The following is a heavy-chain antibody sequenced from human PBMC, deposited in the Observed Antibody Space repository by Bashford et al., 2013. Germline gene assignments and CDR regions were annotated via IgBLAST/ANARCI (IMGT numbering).Heavy chain of an antibody. V-gene: IGHV3-48*03. D-gene: IGHD2-2*01. Sequence: VRQAPGKGLEWVSYISSSGSTIDYADSVKGRFTISRDNAKNSLYLQMNSLRAEDTALYYCARERGGYCSSTTCANAFDIWGQGTMVTVSS. CDR2: ISSSGSTI. CDR3: ARERGGYCSSTTCANAFDI. J-gene: IGHJ3*02.